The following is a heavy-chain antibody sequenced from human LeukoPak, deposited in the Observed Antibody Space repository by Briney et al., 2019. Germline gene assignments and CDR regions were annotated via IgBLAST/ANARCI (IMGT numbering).Heavy chain of an antibody. V-gene: IGHV3-53*01. Sequence: GGSLRLSCAASGFTFSSYAMSWVRQAPGKGLEWVSVIYSGGSTYYADSVKGRFTISRDNSKNTLYLQMNSLRAEDTAVYYCASQLPPHLPFDYWGQGTLVTVSS. D-gene: IGHD1-1*01. CDR3: ASQLPPHLPFDY. J-gene: IGHJ4*02. CDR2: IYSGGST. CDR1: GFTFSSYA.